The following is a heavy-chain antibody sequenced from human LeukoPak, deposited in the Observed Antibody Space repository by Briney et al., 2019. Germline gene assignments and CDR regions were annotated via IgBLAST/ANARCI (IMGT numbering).Heavy chain of an antibody. J-gene: IGHJ4*02. V-gene: IGHV4-38-2*02. CDR1: GYSISSGYY. CDR2: IYHSGST. Sequence: PSETLSLTCAVSGYSISSGYYWGWIRQPPGKGLEWIGSIYHSGSTYYNPSLKSRVTISVDTSKNQFSLKLSPVTAADTAVYYCARDFGAAAAPGDFDYWGQGTLVTVSS. CDR3: ARDFGAAAAPGDFDY. D-gene: IGHD6-13*01.